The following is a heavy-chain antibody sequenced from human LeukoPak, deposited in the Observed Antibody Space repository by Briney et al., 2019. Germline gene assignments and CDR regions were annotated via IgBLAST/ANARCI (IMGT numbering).Heavy chain of an antibody. CDR1: GFTFSSYA. CDR2: ISGSGGST. J-gene: IGHJ4*02. CDR3: ARDRWGYSYGGD. V-gene: IGHV3-23*01. D-gene: IGHD5-18*01. Sequence: PGGSLRLSCAASGFTFSSYAMSWVRQAPGKGLEWVSAISGSGGSTYYADSVKGRFTISRDNSKNSLYLQMNSLRAEDMAVYYCARDRWGYSYGGDWGQGTLVTVSS.